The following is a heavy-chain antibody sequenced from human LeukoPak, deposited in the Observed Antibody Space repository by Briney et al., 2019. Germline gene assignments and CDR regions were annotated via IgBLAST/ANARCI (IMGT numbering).Heavy chain of an antibody. V-gene: IGHV1-18*01. CDR1: GYTFTNYG. Sequence: ASVKVSCKASGYTFTNYGIFWVRQAPGQGLEWMGWISAYSGNTNYAQKLQGRVTMTTETSTSTAYMELRSLRSDDTAVYYCARDEHIVVVPAASPIGYWGQGTLVTVSS. CDR3: ARDEHIVVVPAASPIGY. J-gene: IGHJ4*02. D-gene: IGHD2-2*01. CDR2: ISAYSGNT.